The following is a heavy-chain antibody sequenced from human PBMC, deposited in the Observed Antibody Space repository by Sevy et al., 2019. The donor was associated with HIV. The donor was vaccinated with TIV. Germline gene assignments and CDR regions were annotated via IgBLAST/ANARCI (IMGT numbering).Heavy chain of an antibody. Sequence: ASVKVSCKASGYTSTGYYLHWVRQAPGQGLEWMGWINPNSGGTNYAPKFQGRVTMTRDTSISTASMELSRLRSDDTAVYYCTRSAAEAKNFYCGGDCYSDYWGQGTLVTVSS. CDR2: INPNSGGT. V-gene: IGHV1-2*02. CDR3: TRSAAEAKNFYCGGDCYSDY. CDR1: GYTSTGYY. J-gene: IGHJ4*02. D-gene: IGHD2-21*02.